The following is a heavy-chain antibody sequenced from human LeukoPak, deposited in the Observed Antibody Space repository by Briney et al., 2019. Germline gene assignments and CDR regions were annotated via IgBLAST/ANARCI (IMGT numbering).Heavy chain of an antibody. CDR3: ARGDYGDYGYFDL. J-gene: IGHJ2*01. D-gene: IGHD4-17*01. Sequence: GGSLRLSCAASGFTFSSYEMNWVRQAPGKGLKWFSYISSSGSTIDYADSVKGRFTISRDNAKNSLYLQMNSLRAEDTAVYYCARGDYGDYGYFDLWGRGTLVTVPS. V-gene: IGHV3-48*03. CDR1: GFTFSSYE. CDR2: ISSSGSTI.